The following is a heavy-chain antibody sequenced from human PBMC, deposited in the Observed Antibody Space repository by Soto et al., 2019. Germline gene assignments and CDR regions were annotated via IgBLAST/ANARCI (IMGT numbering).Heavy chain of an antibody. CDR2: IYPGDSDT. V-gene: IGHV5-51*01. D-gene: IGHD2-2*01. CDR3: ARHLTDIVVVPAAIYGMDV. J-gene: IGHJ6*02. Sequence: GESLKISCKGSGYSFTSYWIGWVRQMPGKGLEWMGIIYPGDSDTRYSPSFQGQVTISADKSISTAYLQWSSLKASDTAMYYCARHLTDIVVVPAAIYGMDVWGQGTTVPVSS. CDR1: GYSFTSYW.